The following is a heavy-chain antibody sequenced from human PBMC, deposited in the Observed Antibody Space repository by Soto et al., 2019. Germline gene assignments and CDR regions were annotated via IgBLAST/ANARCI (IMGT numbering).Heavy chain of an antibody. CDR3: ARRYGASFDY. CDR2: IYYSGST. Sequence: PSETLSLTCTVSGGSISNSYWSWIRQSPEKGLEWIGYIYYSGSTNYNPSLNSRVTISVDTSKNQFSLKLSSVTAADTAVYYCARRYGASFDYWGQGTLVPVSS. J-gene: IGHJ4*02. D-gene: IGHD4-17*01. V-gene: IGHV4-59*01. CDR1: GGSISNSY.